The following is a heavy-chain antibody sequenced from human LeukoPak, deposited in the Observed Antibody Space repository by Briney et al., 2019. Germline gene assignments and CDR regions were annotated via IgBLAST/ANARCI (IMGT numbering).Heavy chain of an antibody. CDR2: ISSSSSTI. V-gene: IGHV3-48*01. J-gene: IGHJ4*02. D-gene: IGHD6-6*01. CDR3: AREKAYSGSSSGADY. CDR1: GFTFSSYS. Sequence: GGSLRLSCAASGFTFSSYSMNWVRQAPGKGLEWVSYISSSSSTIYYADSVKGRFTISRDNAKNSLYLQMNSLRAEDTAVYYCAREKAYSGSSSGADYWGQGTLVTVSS.